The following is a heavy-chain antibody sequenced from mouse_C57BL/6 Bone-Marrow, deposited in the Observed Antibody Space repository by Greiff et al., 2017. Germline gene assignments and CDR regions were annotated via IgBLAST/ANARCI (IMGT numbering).Heavy chain of an antibody. CDR2: IQYSGST. CDR1: GYSITSGYN. D-gene: IGHD1-1*01. J-gene: IGHJ1*01. Sequence: EVQLVESGPDLVKPSQSLSLTCTVSGYSITSGYNWHWLRQFPGNKLEWMGYIQYSGSTNYNSSLKSRISITRDTSKNQFFLQLNSVTTEDTATYYWTRGGSVVPHWYFDVWGAGTTVTVSS. V-gene: IGHV3-1*02. CDR3: TRGGSVVPHWYFDV.